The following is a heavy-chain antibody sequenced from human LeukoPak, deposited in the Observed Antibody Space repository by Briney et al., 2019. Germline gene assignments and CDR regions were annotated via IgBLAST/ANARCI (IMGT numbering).Heavy chain of an antibody. D-gene: IGHD2-15*01. CDR1: GGSFSAYY. CDR2: INHSGST. V-gene: IGHV4-34*01. Sequence: SETVSLTCAVYGGSFSAYYWSWIRQPPGKGLEWIGEINHSGSTNYNPSLKSRVTISVDTSKNQFSLKLSSVTAADTAVYYCARSNCGGGSCYGGKKKTQLGPWWFDPWGQGTLVTVSS. CDR3: ARSNCGGGSCYGGKKKTQLGPWWFDP. J-gene: IGHJ5*02.